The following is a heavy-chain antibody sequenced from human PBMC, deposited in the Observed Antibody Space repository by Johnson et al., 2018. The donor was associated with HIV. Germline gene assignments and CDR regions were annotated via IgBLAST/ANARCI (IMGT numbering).Heavy chain of an antibody. CDR3: AKDMSSGSYFGEWDHDAFDI. Sequence: VQLVESGGGVVQPGRSLRLSCAASGFTYDDYAMHWVRQAPGKGLEWVSGLSWNSGSIGYADSVKGRFSISRDNGKNSLYLQMNSLRAEDTALYYCAKDMSSGSYFGEWDHDAFDIWGQGTMVTVSS. D-gene: IGHD1-26*01. CDR2: LSWNSGSI. J-gene: IGHJ3*02. CDR1: GFTYDDYA. V-gene: IGHV3-9*01.